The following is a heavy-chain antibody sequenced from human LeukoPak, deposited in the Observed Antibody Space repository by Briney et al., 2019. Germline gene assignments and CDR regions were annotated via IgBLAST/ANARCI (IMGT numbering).Heavy chain of an antibody. V-gene: IGHV1-2*02. J-gene: IGHJ4*02. CDR1: GYTFTGYF. D-gene: IGHD3-10*01. CDR2: LTPKSGGT. Sequence: ASVKVSCKASGYTFTGYFMHWVRQAPGQGLEWMGCLTPKSGGTSDAQKFQGRVLMTRDASISTAYMELSRLTSDDTAVYYCASDPHDSGSYYFDYWGQGTLVTVSS. CDR3: ASDPHDSGSYYFDY.